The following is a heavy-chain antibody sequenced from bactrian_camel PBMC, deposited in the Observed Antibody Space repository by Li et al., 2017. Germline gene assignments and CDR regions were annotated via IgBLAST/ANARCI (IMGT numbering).Heavy chain of an antibody. J-gene: IGHJ4*01. CDR1: GFIFSDYA. V-gene: IGHV3S31*01. D-gene: IGHD2*01. Sequence: QLVESGGGLVQPGGSLRLSCAASGFIFSDYAMHWVRLAPGKGLEWVSTINSGGGSTYYADSVKGRFTISRDNAKNTLYLQMDNLKTEDTAMYYCAADGPCDAGYSDRHTRAGGPRSPSP. CDR2: INSGGGST.